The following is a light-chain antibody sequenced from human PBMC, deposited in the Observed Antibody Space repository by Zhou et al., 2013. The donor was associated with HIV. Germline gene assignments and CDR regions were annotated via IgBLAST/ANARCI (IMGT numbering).Light chain of an antibody. CDR1: QGIYNY. CDR2: AAS. Sequence: DIQMTQSPSSLSASVGDRVTITCRASQGIYNYLAWYQQKPGKVPKLLIYAASTLQSGVPSRFSGSGSGTDFTFTISSLQPEDIATYYCQQYDNLPGLTFGGGTKVEIK. V-gene: IGKV1-27*01. CDR3: QQYDNLPGLT. J-gene: IGKJ4*01.